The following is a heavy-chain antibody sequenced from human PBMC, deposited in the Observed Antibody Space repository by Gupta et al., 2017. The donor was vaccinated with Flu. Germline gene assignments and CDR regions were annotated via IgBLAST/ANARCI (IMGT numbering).Heavy chain of an antibody. Sequence: QVQLQQWGAGLLKPSETLSLTCAVYGGSFSGYYWSWIRQPPGKGLEWIGEINHSGSTNYNPSLKSRVTISVDTSKNQFSLKLSSVTAADTAVYYCARGVTQLYDSSGYYSPFDYWGQGTLVTVSS. CDR2: INHSGST. J-gene: IGHJ4*02. V-gene: IGHV4-34*01. CDR3: ARGVTQLYDSSGYYSPFDY. D-gene: IGHD3-22*01. CDR1: GGSFSGYY.